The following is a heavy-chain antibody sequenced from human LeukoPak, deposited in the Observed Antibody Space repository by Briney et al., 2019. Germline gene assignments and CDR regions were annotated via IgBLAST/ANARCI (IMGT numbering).Heavy chain of an antibody. J-gene: IGHJ4*02. CDR2: INPNSGGT. V-gene: IGHV1-2*02. CDR3: ARGAVGVYYDSSGPLY. Sequence: GASVKVSCKASGYTFTGYCMHWVRQAPGQGLEWMGWINPNSGGTNYAQKFQGRVTMTRDTSISTAYMELSRLRSDDTAVYYCARGAVGVYYDSSGPLYWGQGTLVTVSS. CDR1: GYTFTGYC. D-gene: IGHD3-22*01.